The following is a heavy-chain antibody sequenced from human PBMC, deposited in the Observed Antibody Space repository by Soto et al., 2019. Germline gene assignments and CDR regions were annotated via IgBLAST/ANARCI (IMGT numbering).Heavy chain of an antibody. Sequence: LGESLKISCKGSGYSFTSYWISWVRQMPGKGLEWMGRIDHSDSYTNYSPSFQGHVTISADKSISTAYLQWSSLKASDAAIYYCARHYYDSGAYHWFDPGGKGTLVTVSS. D-gene: IGHD3-22*01. CDR2: IDHSDSYT. V-gene: IGHV5-10-1*01. J-gene: IGHJ5*02. CDR1: GYSFTSYW. CDR3: ARHYYDSGAYHWFDP.